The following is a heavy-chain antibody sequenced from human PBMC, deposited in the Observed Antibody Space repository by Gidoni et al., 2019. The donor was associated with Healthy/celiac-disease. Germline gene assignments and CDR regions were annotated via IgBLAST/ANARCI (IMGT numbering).Heavy chain of an antibody. J-gene: IGHJ4*02. CDR1: GFTFRSYA. Sequence: EVQLLEYGGGLVQPGGSLRLSCSPSGFTFRSYAMGWVRQAPGKGLEWVSASSGSGGSTYYADSVKGRFTISRDNSKNTLYLQMNSLRAEDTAVYYCAKDLGEWELSPFDYWGQGTLVTVSS. D-gene: IGHD1-26*01. CDR2: SSGSGGST. CDR3: AKDLGEWELSPFDY. V-gene: IGHV3-23*01.